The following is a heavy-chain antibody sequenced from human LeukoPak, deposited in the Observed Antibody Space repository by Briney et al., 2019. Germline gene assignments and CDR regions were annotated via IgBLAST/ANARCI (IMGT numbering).Heavy chain of an antibody. CDR1: GFTFSSYS. CDR3: ACPPIVGEGSDY. CDR2: ISSSSSYI. J-gene: IGHJ4*02. Sequence: GGSLRLSCAASGFTFSSYSMNWVRQAPGKGLEWVSSISSSSSYIYYADSVKGRFTISRDNAKNSLYLQMNSLRAEDTAVYYCACPPIVGEGSDYWGQGTLVTVSS. V-gene: IGHV3-21*01. D-gene: IGHD2/OR15-2a*01.